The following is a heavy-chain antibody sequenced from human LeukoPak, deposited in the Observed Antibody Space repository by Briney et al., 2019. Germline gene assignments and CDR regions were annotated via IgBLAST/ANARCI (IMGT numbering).Heavy chain of an antibody. CDR2: LYYSGST. J-gene: IGHJ5*02. Sequence: SETLSLTCTVSGGSISSSSYYWGWIRQPPGKGLEWIASLYYSGSTYHNPSLKSRVTISVDTSKNQFSLKLSSVTAADTAVYYCATIYGSGSYGGWFDPWGQGTLVTVSS. CDR1: GGSISSSSYY. V-gene: IGHV4-39*07. D-gene: IGHD3-10*01. CDR3: ATIYGSGSYGGWFDP.